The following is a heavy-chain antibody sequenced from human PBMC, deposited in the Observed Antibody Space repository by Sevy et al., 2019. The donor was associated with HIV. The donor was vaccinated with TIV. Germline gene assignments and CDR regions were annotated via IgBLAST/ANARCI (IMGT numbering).Heavy chain of an antibody. J-gene: IGHJ6*02. CDR3: ARGGKTTEEWLEELDYYYGLDV. CDR2: VRNDGSNK. CDR1: GFSLTTSD. Sequence: GGSLRLSCAASGFSLTTSDMHWVRQAPGKGLEWVAYVRNDGSNKYYADSVRDRFTISRDSPKKTLYLQMNSLRDEDTAIYYCARGGKTTEEWLEELDYYYGLDVWGQGTTVTVSS. D-gene: IGHD2-8*01. V-gene: IGHV3-30*02.